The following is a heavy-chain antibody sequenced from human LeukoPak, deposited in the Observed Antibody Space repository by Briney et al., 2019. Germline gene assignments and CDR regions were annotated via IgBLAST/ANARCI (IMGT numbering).Heavy chain of an antibody. CDR3: AREAFGDYGDYEGY. D-gene: IGHD4-17*01. Sequence: GGSLRLSCAASGFTFSSYSMNWVRQAPGKGLEWVSYISSSSSTIYYADSVKGRFTISSDNAKNSLYLQMNSLRAEDTAVYYCAREAFGDYGDYEGYWGQGTLVTVSS. CDR1: GFTFSSYS. CDR2: ISSSSSTI. J-gene: IGHJ4*02. V-gene: IGHV3-48*01.